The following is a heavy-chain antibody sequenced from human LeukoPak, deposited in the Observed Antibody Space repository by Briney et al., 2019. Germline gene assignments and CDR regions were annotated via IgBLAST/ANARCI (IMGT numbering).Heavy chain of an antibody. CDR3: AKDIKSSTIFDY. V-gene: IGHV3-43*02. CDR2: ISGDGGST. CDR1: GFTFDDYA. D-gene: IGHD5-24*01. Sequence: PGGSLRLSCAASGFTFDDYAMHWVRQAPGKGLEGVSLISGDGGSTYYADSVKGRFTISRDNSKNSLYLQMNSLRTEDTALHYCAKDIKSSTIFDYWGQGTLVTVSS. J-gene: IGHJ4*02.